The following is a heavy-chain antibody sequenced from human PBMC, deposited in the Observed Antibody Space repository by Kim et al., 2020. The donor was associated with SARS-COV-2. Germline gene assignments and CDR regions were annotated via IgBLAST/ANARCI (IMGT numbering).Heavy chain of an antibody. CDR3: ARDAPIVVVPAAICDY. V-gene: IGHV3-7*03. J-gene: IGHJ4*02. CDR1: GFTFSSYW. Sequence: GGSLRLSCAASGFTFSSYWMSWVRQAPGKGLEWVANIKQDGSEKYYVDSVKGRFTISRDNAKNSLYLQMNSLRAEDTAVYYCARDAPIVVVPAAICDYWGQGTLVTVSS. CDR2: IKQDGSEK. D-gene: IGHD2-2*01.